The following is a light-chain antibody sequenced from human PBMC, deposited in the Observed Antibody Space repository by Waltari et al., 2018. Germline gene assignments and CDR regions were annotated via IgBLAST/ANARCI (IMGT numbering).Light chain of an antibody. CDR2: GAS. J-gene: IGKJ1*01. V-gene: IGKV3-20*01. CDR1: QSVGRY. CDR3: QHYVRLPVT. Sequence: EIVLTQSPGTLSLSPGERVTLSCRASQSVGRYLAWYQQKPGQAPRLLIYGASSRATGIPDRFSGSGSGTDFSLTISRLAPDDLSVYYCQHYVRLPVTFGQGTKVEI.